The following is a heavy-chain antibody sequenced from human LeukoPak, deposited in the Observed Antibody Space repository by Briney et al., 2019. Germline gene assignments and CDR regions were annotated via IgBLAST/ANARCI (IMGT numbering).Heavy chain of an antibody. Sequence: GGSLRLSCAASGFTFSNYGMHWVRRAPGKGLEWVAVISYDGSNKYYADSVKGRFTISRDNSKNTLYLQMNSLRAEDTAVYYCAKDGPLHLGELSYYYYYYMDVWGKGTTVTVSS. CDR1: GFTFSNYG. V-gene: IGHV3-30*18. CDR3: AKDGPLHLGELSYYYYYYMDV. CDR2: ISYDGSNK. D-gene: IGHD3-16*02. J-gene: IGHJ6*03.